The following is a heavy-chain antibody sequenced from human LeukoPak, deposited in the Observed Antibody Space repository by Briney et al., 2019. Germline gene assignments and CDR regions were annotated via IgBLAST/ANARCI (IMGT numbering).Heavy chain of an antibody. CDR1: GGSFSGYY. CDR2: INHSGST. D-gene: IGHD2-2*01. J-gene: IGHJ5*02. V-gene: IGHV4-34*01. CDR3: ARSAIVVVPAANYWFDP. Sequence: SETLSLTCAVYGGSFSGYYWSWIRQPPGKGLEWIGEINHSGSTNYNPSLKSRVTISVDTPKNQFSLKLSSVTAADTAVYYCARSAIVVVPAANYWFDPWGQGTLVTVSS.